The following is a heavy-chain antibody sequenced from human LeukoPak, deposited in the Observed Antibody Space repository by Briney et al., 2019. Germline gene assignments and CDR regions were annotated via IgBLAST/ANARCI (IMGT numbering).Heavy chain of an antibody. CDR1: GFTFSSYG. CDR2: IRYDGSNK. CDR3: ARGIPVAGSGDAFDI. V-gene: IGHV3-30*02. Sequence: GGSLRLSCAASGFTFSSYGMHWVRQAPGKGLEWVAFIRYDGSNKYYADSVKGRFTISRDNSKNTLYLQMNSLRAEDTAVYYCARGIPVAGSGDAFDIWGQGTMVTVSS. D-gene: IGHD6-19*01. J-gene: IGHJ3*02.